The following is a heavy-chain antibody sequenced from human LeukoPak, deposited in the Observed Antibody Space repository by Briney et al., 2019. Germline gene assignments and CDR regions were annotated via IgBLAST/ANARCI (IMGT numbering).Heavy chain of an antibody. V-gene: IGHV4-39*07. CDR2: IYHGGST. D-gene: IGHD1-1*01. Sequence: SVTLSPTCTVSGGSISSSSYYWGWIRQPPGKGLEWIGEIYHGGSTNYNPSLKSRVTISVDKSKNQFSLKLSSVTAADTAVYYCTRATSVATEVYWGQGTLVTVSS. CDR3: TRATSVATEVY. CDR1: GGSISSSSYY. J-gene: IGHJ4*02.